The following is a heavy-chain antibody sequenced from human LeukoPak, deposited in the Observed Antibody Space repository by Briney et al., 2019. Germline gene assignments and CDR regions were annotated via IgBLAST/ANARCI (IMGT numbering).Heavy chain of an antibody. CDR2: IIPIFGTA. CDR1: GYTFTSYG. D-gene: IGHD7-27*01. Sequence: SVKVSCKASGYTFTSYGISWVRQAPGQGLEWMGGIIPIFGTANYAQKFQGRVTITADESTSTAYMELGSLRSEDTAVYYCARDNWGLFDPWGQGTLVTVSS. CDR3: ARDNWGLFDP. V-gene: IGHV1-69*13. J-gene: IGHJ5*02.